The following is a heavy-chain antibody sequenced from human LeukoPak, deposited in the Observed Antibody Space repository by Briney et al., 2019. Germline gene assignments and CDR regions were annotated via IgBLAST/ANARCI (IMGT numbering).Heavy chain of an antibody. Sequence: PGGSLRLSCAASGFSFSTYWMRWARQTPGKGLEWVANIKGDGSEINYVDSVKGRFTISRDNSKNTLYLQMNSLRAEHTAVYYCARGISGDALDFWGQGTMVTVSS. J-gene: IGHJ3*01. D-gene: IGHD1-26*01. CDR3: ARGISGDALDF. CDR1: GFSFSTYW. V-gene: IGHV3-7*03. CDR2: IKGDGSEI.